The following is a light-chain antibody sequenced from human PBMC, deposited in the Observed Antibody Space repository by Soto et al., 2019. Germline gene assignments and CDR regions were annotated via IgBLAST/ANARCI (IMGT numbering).Light chain of an antibody. CDR3: SAYTSNITAV. V-gene: IGLV2-14*01. CDR1: NSDIGGYNY. CDR2: EVS. Sequence: QSALTQPASVSGSPGQSITISCTGTNSDIGGYNYVSWYQQHPGKAPKLMIYEVSNRPSGVSNRFSGSKSGNTASLTTSGLQTEDEADYYCSAYTSNITAVFGGGTKLTVL. J-gene: IGLJ3*02.